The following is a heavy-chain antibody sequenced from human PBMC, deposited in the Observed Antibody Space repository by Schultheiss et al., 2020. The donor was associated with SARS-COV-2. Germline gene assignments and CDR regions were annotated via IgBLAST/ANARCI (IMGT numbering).Heavy chain of an antibody. CDR1: GGSFSGYY. Sequence: SQTLSLTCAVYGGSFSGYYWSWIRQPPGKGLEWIGEINHSGSTNYNPSLKSRVIISVDSSKNQFSLKLNSVTAADTAVYYCASLRGGYYGMDVWGQGTTVTVSS. V-gene: IGHV4-34*01. D-gene: IGHD3-10*01. CDR3: ASLRGGYYGMDV. J-gene: IGHJ6*02. CDR2: INHSGST.